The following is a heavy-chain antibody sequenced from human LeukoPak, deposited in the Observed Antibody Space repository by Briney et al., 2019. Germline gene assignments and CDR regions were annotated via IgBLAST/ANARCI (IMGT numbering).Heavy chain of an antibody. D-gene: IGHD3-22*01. CDR2: ISAYNGNT. Sequence: ASVKVSCKASGYTFTRYGISWVGQAPGQGLDWMGWISAYNGNTNYAQKLQGRIPITTRTTTSTAYMELRSLRSDGTAVYYCARVVVVGYFQHWGQGTLVTVSS. CDR1: GYTFTRYG. V-gene: IGHV1-18*01. J-gene: IGHJ1*01. CDR3: ARVVVVGYFQH.